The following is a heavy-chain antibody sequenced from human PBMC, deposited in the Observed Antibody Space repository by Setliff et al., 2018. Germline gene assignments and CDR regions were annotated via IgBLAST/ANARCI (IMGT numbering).Heavy chain of an antibody. Sequence: KASETLSLTCTVSGGSISSGSYYWSWIRQPAGKGLEWIGHIYTSGSTNYNPSLKSRVTISVDTSKNQFSLKLRSVTAADTAVYYCARAAKYDSSGYYGFWFDPWGQGTLVTVSS. J-gene: IGHJ5*02. D-gene: IGHD3-22*01. CDR1: GGSISSGSYY. CDR2: IYTSGST. CDR3: ARAAKYDSSGYYGFWFDP. V-gene: IGHV4-61*09.